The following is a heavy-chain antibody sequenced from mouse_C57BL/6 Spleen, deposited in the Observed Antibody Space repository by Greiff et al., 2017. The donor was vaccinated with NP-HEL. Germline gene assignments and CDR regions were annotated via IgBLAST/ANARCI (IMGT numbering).Heavy chain of an antibody. J-gene: IGHJ4*01. CDR2: IDPANGNT. Sequence: VQLKQSVAELVRPGASVKLSCTASGFNIKNTYMHWVKQRPEQGLEWIGRIDPANGNTKYAPKFQGKATITADTSSNTAYLQLSSLTSEDTAIYYCARWPFITTGADYAMDYWGQGTSVTVSS. V-gene: IGHV14-3*01. D-gene: IGHD1-1*01. CDR3: ARWPFITTGADYAMDY. CDR1: GFNIKNTY.